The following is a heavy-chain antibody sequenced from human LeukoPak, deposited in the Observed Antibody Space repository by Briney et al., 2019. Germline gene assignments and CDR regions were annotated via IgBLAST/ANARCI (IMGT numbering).Heavy chain of an antibody. J-gene: IGHJ4*02. Sequence: ASETLSLTCTVSGGSISSYYWSWIRQPPGKGLEWVGCIYYSGSTNYNPSLKSRVTISVDTSKNQFSLKLSSVTAADTAVYYCARGEDYGDYSYWGQGTLVTVSS. CDR1: GGSISSYY. D-gene: IGHD4-17*01. CDR3: ARGEDYGDYSY. CDR2: IYYSGST. V-gene: IGHV4-59*01.